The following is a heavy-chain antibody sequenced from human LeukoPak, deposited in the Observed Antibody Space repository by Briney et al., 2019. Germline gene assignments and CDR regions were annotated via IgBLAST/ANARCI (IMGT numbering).Heavy chain of an antibody. CDR1: GYTFTSYA. J-gene: IGHJ5*02. CDR2: INTNTGNP. V-gene: IGHV7-4-1*02. CDR3: ARDCDNHRVVAATPGIDP. Sequence: ASVKVSCKASGYTFTSYAMNWVRQAPGQGLEWMGWINTNTGNPTYAQGFTGRFVFSLDTSVSTAYLQISSLKAEDTAVYYCARDCDNHRVVAATPGIDPWGQGTLVTVSS. D-gene: IGHD2-15*01.